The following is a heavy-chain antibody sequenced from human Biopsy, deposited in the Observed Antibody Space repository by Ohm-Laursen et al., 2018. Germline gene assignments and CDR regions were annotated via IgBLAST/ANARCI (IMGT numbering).Heavy chain of an antibody. D-gene: IGHD3-9*01. CDR3: ATKLTGYFHH. CDR1: GGTFSNYG. CDR2: NIPILGTG. V-gene: IGHV1-69*06. Sequence: SSVKVSCNAPGGTFSNYGVNWVRQAPGQGLEWLGGNIPILGTGNYAQKFQDRVTVAADTSTSTATMELCSLRSDDTAVYYCATKLTGYFHHWGQGTLVSVSS. J-gene: IGHJ1*01.